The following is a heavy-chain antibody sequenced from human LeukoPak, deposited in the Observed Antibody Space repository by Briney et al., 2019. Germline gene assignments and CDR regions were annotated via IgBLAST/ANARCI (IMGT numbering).Heavy chain of an antibody. CDR1: GESFSGYY. CDR3: ARGGGRYCSSASCHLDY. D-gene: IGHD2-2*01. CDR2: INHSGST. Sequence: SATLSLTCAVYGESFSGYYWSWIRQPPGKGLEWIGEINHSGSTNYNPSLKSRVTISVDTSKNQFSLKLSSVTAADTAVYYCARGGGRYCSSASCHLDYWGQGTLVTVSS. J-gene: IGHJ4*02. V-gene: IGHV4-34*01.